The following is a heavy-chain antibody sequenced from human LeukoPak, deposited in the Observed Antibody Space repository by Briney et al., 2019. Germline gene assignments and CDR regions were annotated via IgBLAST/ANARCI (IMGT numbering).Heavy chain of an antibody. CDR2: IYYSGST. V-gene: IGHV4-59*08. D-gene: IGHD6-19*01. J-gene: IGHJ4*02. CDR3: ARRPIAVAADSGGY. Sequence: SETLSLTCTVSGGSISSYYWSWIRQPPGKGLEWIGYIYYSGSTNYNPSLKSRVTISVDTSKNQFSLKLSSVTAADTAVYYCARRPIAVAADSGGYWGQGTLVTVSS. CDR1: GGSISSYY.